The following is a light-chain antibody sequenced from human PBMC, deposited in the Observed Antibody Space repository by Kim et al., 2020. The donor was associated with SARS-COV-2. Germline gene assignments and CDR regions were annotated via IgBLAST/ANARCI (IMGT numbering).Light chain of an antibody. V-gene: IGLV2-14*03. CDR1: GSDIGTYGY. CDR3: SSFANTITL. J-gene: IGLJ2*01. CDR2: DVN. Sequence: PGQSVTVSCSGVGSDIGTYGYVSWYQQYPGQAPKLLVYDVNRRPSGVSNRFSGSRSGNTASLTISEVQAEDEAVYYCSSFANTITLFGGGTKVTVL.